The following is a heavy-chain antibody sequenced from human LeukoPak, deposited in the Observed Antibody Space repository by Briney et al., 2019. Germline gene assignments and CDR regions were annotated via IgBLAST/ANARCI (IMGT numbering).Heavy chain of an antibody. CDR2: INPNSGGT. Sequence: EASVKVSCKASGYTFTGYYMHWVRQAPGQGPEWMGRINPNSGGTNYAQKFQGRVTMTRDTSISTAYMELSRLRSDDTAVYYCASLINYYDSSGYYYHYWGQGTLVTVSS. CDR3: ASLINYYDSSGYYYHY. J-gene: IGHJ4*02. V-gene: IGHV1-2*06. D-gene: IGHD3-22*01. CDR1: GYTFTGYY.